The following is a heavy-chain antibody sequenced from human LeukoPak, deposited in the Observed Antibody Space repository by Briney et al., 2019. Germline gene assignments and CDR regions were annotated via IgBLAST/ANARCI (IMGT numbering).Heavy chain of an antibody. CDR2: INHSGST. J-gene: IGHJ4*02. CDR3: ARGLSAIVY. V-gene: IGHV4-34*01. CDR1: GGSFSGYY. Sequence: SETLSLTCAVYGGSFSGYYWSWIRPPPGKGLEWIGEINHSGSTNYNPSLKSRVTISVDTSKNQFSLKLSSVTAADTAVYYCARGLSAIVYWGQGTLVTVSS. D-gene: IGHD2-15*01.